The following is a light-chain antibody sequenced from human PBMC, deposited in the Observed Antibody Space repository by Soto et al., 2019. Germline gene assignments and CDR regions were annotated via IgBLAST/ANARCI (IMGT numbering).Light chain of an antibody. CDR3: QQRSNWPPKWT. Sequence: EIVLTQSPGTLSLSPGERATLSCRASQSVSSSSLAWYQQKPGQAPRLLIYDASNRATGIPARFSGSGSGTDFTLTISSLEPEDFAVYYCQQRSNWPPKWTFGQGTKVDI. V-gene: IGKV3-11*01. CDR1: QSVSSSS. J-gene: IGKJ1*01. CDR2: DAS.